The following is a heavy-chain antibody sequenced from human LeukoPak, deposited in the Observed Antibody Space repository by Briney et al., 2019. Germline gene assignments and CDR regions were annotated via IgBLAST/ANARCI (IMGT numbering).Heavy chain of an antibody. CDR3: ARLAVGSSWFHDY. CDR1: GYTFNTYE. CDR2: INTYNGNT. J-gene: IGHJ4*02. V-gene: IGHV1-18*01. D-gene: IGHD6-13*01. Sequence: ASVKVSCKASGYTFNTYEIAWVRQAPGQGLEWMGWINTYNGNTNYAQKAQGRVTMTTDTSTSTGYMELRNLRSDDTAMYYCARLAVGSSWFHDYWGQGTLVTVSS.